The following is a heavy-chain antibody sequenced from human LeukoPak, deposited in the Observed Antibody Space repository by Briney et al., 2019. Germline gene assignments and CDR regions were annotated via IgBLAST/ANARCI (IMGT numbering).Heavy chain of an antibody. J-gene: IGHJ4*02. V-gene: IGHV4-39*01. CDR1: GGSISSTSYY. Sequence: PSETLSLTCSVSGGSISSTSYYWDWIRQPPGKGLEWIGTVFYTGPTYYNPSLKSRVTISVDTSNNQFSLKLSSVTAADTALYYCARQVLLAFDYWGQGALITVPS. D-gene: IGHD3-10*01. CDR2: VFYTGPT. CDR3: ARQVLLAFDY.